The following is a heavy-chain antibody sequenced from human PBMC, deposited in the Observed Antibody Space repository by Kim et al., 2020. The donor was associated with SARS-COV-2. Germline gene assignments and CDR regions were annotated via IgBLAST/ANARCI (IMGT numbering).Heavy chain of an antibody. V-gene: IGHV3-23*01. D-gene: IGHD1-26*01. CDR2: ISGSGGST. Sequence: GGSLRLSCAASGFTFSSYAMSWVRQAPGKGLEWVSAISGSGGSTYYADSVKGRFTISRDNSKNTLYLQMNSLRAEDTAVYYCAKDKSPPPSYVGYYYYYMDVWGKGTTVTVSS. J-gene: IGHJ6*03. CDR3: AKDKSPPPSYVGYYYYYMDV. CDR1: GFTFSSYA.